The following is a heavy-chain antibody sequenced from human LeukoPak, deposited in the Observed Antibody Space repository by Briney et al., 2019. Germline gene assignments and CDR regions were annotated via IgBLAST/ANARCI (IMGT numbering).Heavy chain of an antibody. Sequence: GGSLRLSCAASGFTLSNYWMHWVRQAPGKGLVWVSRINSDGSSTNYADSVKGRFTISRDNAKNTLYLQMNSPRAEDTPLYYCARGSYGMDVWGQGTTVTVSS. J-gene: IGHJ6*02. V-gene: IGHV3-74*01. CDR1: GFTLSNYW. CDR2: INSDGSST. CDR3: ARGSYGMDV.